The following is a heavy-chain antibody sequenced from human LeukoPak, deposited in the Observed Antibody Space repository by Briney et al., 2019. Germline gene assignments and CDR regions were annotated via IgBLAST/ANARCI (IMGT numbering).Heavy chain of an antibody. J-gene: IGHJ4*02. D-gene: IGHD6-13*01. CDR3: TTAPGIATAGIGY. CDR2: IKSKTEGGTT. V-gene: IGHV3-15*01. CDR1: GFTFSNAW. Sequence: PGGSLRLSCAASGFTFSNAWMSWVLQAPGKGLEWVGRIKSKTEGGTTDYAAPVRGRFTIPRDDPKNTLYLQLNSLKTEDTAVYYCTTAPGIATAGIGYWGQGTLVTVSS.